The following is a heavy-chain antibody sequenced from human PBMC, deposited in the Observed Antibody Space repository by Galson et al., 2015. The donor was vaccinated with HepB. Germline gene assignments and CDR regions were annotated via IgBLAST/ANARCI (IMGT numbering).Heavy chain of an antibody. J-gene: IGHJ4*02. CDR2: ISGSGGSI. Sequence: SLRLSCAASGFTFSSYAMSWVRQAPGKGLEWVSGISGSGGSIYYADSVKGRFTISRDNSKNTLYLQMNSLRVADTALYYCARGGVVGATLRDFDYWGQGTLVTVSS. CDR3: ARGGVVGATLRDFDY. V-gene: IGHV3-23*01. D-gene: IGHD1-26*01. CDR1: GFTFSSYA.